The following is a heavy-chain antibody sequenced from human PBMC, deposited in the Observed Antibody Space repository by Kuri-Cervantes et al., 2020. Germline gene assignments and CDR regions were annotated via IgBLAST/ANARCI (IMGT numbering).Heavy chain of an antibody. CDR2: IRFDGSNK. D-gene: IGHD6-13*01. V-gene: IGHV3-30*02. CDR3: ARSKGGRRIAAAATEAASDY. Sequence: GESLKISCAASGFTVSSNYMSWVRQAPGKGLEWVTFIRFDGSNKYYADSVKGRFTISRDNSKNTLYLQMNSLRAEDTAVYYCARSKGGRRIAAAATEAASDYWGQGTLVTVSS. J-gene: IGHJ4*02. CDR1: GFTVSSNY.